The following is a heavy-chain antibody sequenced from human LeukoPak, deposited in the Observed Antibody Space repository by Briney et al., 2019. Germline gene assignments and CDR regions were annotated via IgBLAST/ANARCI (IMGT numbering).Heavy chain of an antibody. CDR1: GFTFSSYT. D-gene: IGHD6-13*01. V-gene: IGHV3-21*01. Sequence: GGSLRLSCAASGFTFSSYTMNWVRQAPRKGMEWVSSISGTTSYIYYADSVKGRFTISRDNSKNTLYLQINSLRAEDTAVYYCARDFYSSSWLFDHWGQGTLVTVSS. CDR2: ISGTTSYI. CDR3: ARDFYSSSWLFDH. J-gene: IGHJ4*02.